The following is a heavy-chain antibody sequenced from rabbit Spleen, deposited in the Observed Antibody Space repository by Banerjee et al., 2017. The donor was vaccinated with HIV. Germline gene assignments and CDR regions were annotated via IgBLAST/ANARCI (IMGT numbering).Heavy chain of an antibody. J-gene: IGHJ4*01. CDR3: ARDLVAVIGWNFNL. Sequence: EQLEESGGGLVKPEGSLTLTCKASGVSFSDKDVMCWVRQAPGKGLEWIACINTVTGKSVYASWAKGRFTMSRTSSTTVTLQMTSLTAADTATYFCARDLVAVIGWNFNLWGPGTLVTVS. D-gene: IGHD1-1*01. V-gene: IGHV1S45*01. CDR2: INTVTGKS. CDR1: GVSFSDKDV.